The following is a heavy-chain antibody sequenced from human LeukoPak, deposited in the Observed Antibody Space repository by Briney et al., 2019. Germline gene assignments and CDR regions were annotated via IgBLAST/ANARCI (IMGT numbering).Heavy chain of an antibody. CDR3: AKSSRQLRAFDI. CDR2: ISGSGGST. Sequence: GSLRLSCAASGFTFSSYAMSWVRQAPGKGLEWVSAISGSGGSTYYADSVKGRFTISRDNSKNTLYLQMNSLRAEDTAVYYCAKSSRQLRAFDIWGQGTMVTVSS. J-gene: IGHJ3*02. V-gene: IGHV3-23*01. D-gene: IGHD6-13*01. CDR1: GFTFSSYA.